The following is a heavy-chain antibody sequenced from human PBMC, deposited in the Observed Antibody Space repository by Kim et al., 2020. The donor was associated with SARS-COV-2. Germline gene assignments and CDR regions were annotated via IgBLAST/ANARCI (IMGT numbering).Heavy chain of an antibody. CDR2: ISGSGGST. Sequence: GGSLRLSCAASGFTFSSYAMSWVRQAPGKGLEWVSAISGSGGSTYYADSVKGRFTISRDNSKNTLYLQMNSLRAEDTAVYYCAKDQGYSSGGYSKATAGGARYWGQGTLVTVSS. J-gene: IGHJ4*02. D-gene: IGHD6-19*01. CDR1: GFTFSSYA. CDR3: AKDQGYSSGGYSKATAGGARY. V-gene: IGHV3-23*01.